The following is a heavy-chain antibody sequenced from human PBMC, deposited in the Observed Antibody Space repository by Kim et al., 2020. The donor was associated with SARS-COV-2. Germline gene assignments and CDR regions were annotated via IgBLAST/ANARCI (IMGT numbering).Heavy chain of an antibody. J-gene: IGHJ6*03. V-gene: IGHV1-8*01. CDR1: GYTFTSYD. CDR2: MNPNSGNT. D-gene: IGHD3-22*01. CDR3: AGARSGSMIVVVIRYYYYYMDV. Sequence: ASVKVSCKASGYTFTSYDINWVRQATGQGLEWMGWMNPNSGNTGYAQKFQGRVTMTRNTSISTAYMELSSLRSEDTAVYYCAGARSGSMIVVVIRYYYYYMDVWGKGTTVTVSS.